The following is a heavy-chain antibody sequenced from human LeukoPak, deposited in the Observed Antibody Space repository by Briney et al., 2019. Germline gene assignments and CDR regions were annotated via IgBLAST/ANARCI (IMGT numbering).Heavy chain of an antibody. J-gene: IGHJ4*02. CDR3: ARLLITGTTYFDY. Sequence: SETLSLTCTVSGGSISSYYWSWIRQPPGKGLEWIGYVYYSGSTNYNPSLKSRVTISVDTSKNQFSLKLSSVTAADTAVYYCARLLITGTTYFDYWGQGTLVTVSS. CDR2: VYYSGST. CDR1: GGSISSYY. D-gene: IGHD1-20*01. V-gene: IGHV4-59*01.